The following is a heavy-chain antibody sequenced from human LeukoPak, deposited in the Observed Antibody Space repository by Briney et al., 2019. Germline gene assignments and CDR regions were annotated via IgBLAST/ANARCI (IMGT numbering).Heavy chain of an antibody. D-gene: IGHD2-2*01. CDR2: IKSKTDGGTT. Sequence: PGGSLRLSCAASGFTFSNAWMSWVRQAPGKGLEWVGRIKSKTDGGTTDYAAPVKGRFTISRDDSKNTLYLQMNSLKTEDTAVYYCTSRSSSTRGPRFDYWGQGTLVTVSS. J-gene: IGHJ4*02. CDR3: TSRSSSTRGPRFDY. V-gene: IGHV3-15*01. CDR1: GFTFSNAW.